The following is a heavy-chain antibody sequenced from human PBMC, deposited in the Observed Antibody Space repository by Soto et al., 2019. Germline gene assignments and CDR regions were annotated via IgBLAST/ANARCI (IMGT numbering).Heavy chain of an antibody. CDR3: ARPGRRIAAAEDAFDI. Sequence: SETLSLTCTVSGGSISSSSYYWGWIRQPPGKGLEWIGSIYYSGSTYYNPSLKSRVTISVATSKNQFSLKLSSVTAADTAVYYCARPGRRIAAAEDAFDIWGQGTMVTVSS. CDR1: GGSISSSSYY. D-gene: IGHD6-13*01. CDR2: IYYSGST. V-gene: IGHV4-39*01. J-gene: IGHJ3*02.